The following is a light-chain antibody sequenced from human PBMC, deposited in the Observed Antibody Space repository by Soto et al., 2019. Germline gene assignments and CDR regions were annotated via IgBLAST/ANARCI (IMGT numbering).Light chain of an antibody. Sequence: DIVMTQSPDSLAVSLGERATINCKSSQSVLYISNNKNYLAWYQQKPGQPPKLLIYWASTRESGVPERFSSSGSGTDFPLTISSLQAEDVAVYYCQQYYSTPWTFGQGTKVEIK. V-gene: IGKV4-1*01. CDR2: WAS. CDR1: QSVLYISNNKNY. CDR3: QQYYSTPWT. J-gene: IGKJ1*01.